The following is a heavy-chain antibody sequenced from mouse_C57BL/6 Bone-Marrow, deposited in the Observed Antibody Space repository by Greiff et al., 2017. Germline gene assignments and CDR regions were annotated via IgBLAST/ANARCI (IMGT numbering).Heavy chain of an antibody. J-gene: IGHJ1*03. CDR2: IDPSDSYT. CDR1: GYAFTNYL. V-gene: IGHV1-59*01. CDR3: ARSGYYGSSISYWYFDV. D-gene: IGHD1-1*01. Sequence: QVQLQQSGAELVRPGTSVKVSCKASGYAFTNYLIEWVKQRPGQGLEWIGVIDPSDSYTNSNQKFKGKATLTVDTSSSTAYMQLSSLTSEDSAVYYCARSGYYGSSISYWYFDVWGTGTTVTVSS.